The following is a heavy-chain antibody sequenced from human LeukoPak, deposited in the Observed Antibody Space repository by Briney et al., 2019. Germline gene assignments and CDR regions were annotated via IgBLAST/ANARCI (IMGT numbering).Heavy chain of an antibody. J-gene: IGHJ6*02. D-gene: IGHD5-18*01. CDR1: GYTFTSYA. Sequence: GASVKVSCTASGYTFTSYAMHWVRQAPGQRLEWMGWINAGNGNTKYSQKFQGRVTITRDTSASTAYMELSSLRSEDTAVYYCAREEIGYSYGRQLVSYGMDVWGQGTTVTVSS. V-gene: IGHV1-3*01. CDR3: AREEIGYSYGRQLVSYGMDV. CDR2: INAGNGNT.